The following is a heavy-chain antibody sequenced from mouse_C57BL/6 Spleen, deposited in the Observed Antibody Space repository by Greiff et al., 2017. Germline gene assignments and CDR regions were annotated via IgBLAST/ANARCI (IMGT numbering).Heavy chain of an antibody. CDR1: GFNIKNTY. CDR3: ARGIYYGKDYFDY. CDR2: IDPANGNT. J-gene: IGHJ2*01. D-gene: IGHD2-1*01. Sequence: VHVKQSVAELVRPGASVKLSCTASGFNIKNTYMHWVKQRPEQGLEWIGRIDPANGNTKYAPKFQGKATITADTSSNTAYLQLSSLTSEDTAIYYCARGIYYGKDYFDYWGQGTTLTVSS. V-gene: IGHV14-3*01.